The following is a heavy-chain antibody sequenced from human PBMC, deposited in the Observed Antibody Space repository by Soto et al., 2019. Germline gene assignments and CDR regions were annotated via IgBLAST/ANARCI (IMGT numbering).Heavy chain of an antibody. J-gene: IGHJ6*02. CDR1: GGSISSSSYY. D-gene: IGHD3-10*01. V-gene: IGHV4-39*01. Sequence: PSETLSLTCTVSGGSISSSSYYWGWIRQPPGKGLEWIGSIYYSGSTYYNPSLKSRVTISVDTSKNQFSLKLSSVTAADTAVYYFARHPGLLLWFGELAENYYYGMDVWGQGTTVTVSS. CDR2: IYYSGST. CDR3: ARHPGLLLWFGELAENYYYGMDV.